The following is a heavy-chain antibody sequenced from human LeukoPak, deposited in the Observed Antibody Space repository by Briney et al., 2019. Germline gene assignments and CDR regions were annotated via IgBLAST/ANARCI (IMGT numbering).Heavy chain of an antibody. J-gene: IGHJ4*02. V-gene: IGHV3-43D*04. D-gene: IGHD3-22*01. Sequence: SGGSLRLSCAASGLTFDDYVMHWVRQAPGKGLEWVSLISWDGGSTYYADSVKGRFTISRDNSKNSLYLQMNSLRAEDTALYYCAKDQYYYDSSGYYSWGQGTLVTVSS. CDR3: AKDQYYYDSSGYYS. CDR1: GLTFDDYV. CDR2: ISWDGGST.